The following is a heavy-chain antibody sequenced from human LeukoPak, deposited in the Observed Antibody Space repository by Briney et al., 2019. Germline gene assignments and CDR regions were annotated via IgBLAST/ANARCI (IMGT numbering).Heavy chain of an antibody. CDR1: GYSFTSYW. Sequence: GESLKISCKGSGYSFTSYWIGWVRQMPGKGLEWMGIIYPGDSDTRYSPSFQGQVTISADKSISTAYLQWSSLKASDTAMYYCARPQSTMVRGVISYYFDYWGQGILVTVSS. V-gene: IGHV5-51*01. CDR3: ARPQSTMVRGVISYYFDY. CDR2: IYPGDSDT. D-gene: IGHD3-10*01. J-gene: IGHJ4*02.